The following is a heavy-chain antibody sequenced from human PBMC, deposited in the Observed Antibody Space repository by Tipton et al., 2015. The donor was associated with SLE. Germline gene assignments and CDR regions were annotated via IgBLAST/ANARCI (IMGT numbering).Heavy chain of an antibody. Sequence: TLSLTCTVSGGSISSSSYYWSWIRQPAGKGLEWIGYIYTSGSTNYNPSLKSRVTISVDTSKNQFSLKLSSVTAADTAVYYCARESLYYYDSSGLQDWGQGTLVTVSS. D-gene: IGHD3-22*01. CDR3: ARESLYYYDSSGLQD. CDR1: GGSISSSSYY. V-gene: IGHV4-61*09. J-gene: IGHJ4*02. CDR2: IYTSGST.